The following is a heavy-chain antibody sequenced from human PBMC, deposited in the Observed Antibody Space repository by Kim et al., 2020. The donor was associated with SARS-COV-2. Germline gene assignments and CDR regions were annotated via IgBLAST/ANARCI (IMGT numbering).Heavy chain of an antibody. D-gene: IGHD2-21*02. Sequence: GGSLRLSCAASGFTFDDYAMHWVRQAPGKGLEWVSGISWNSGSIGYADSVKGRFTISRDNAKNSLYLQMNSLRAEDTALYYCAKASTWWSLPGAFDIWGQGTMVTVSS. CDR3: AKASTWWSLPGAFDI. CDR1: GFTFDDYA. CDR2: ISWNSGSI. V-gene: IGHV3-9*01. J-gene: IGHJ3*02.